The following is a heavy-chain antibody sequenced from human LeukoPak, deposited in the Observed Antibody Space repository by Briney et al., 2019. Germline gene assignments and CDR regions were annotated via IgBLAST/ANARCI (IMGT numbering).Heavy chain of an antibody. CDR1: GFTVSSNY. CDR2: IYPGGNT. CDR3: ARENTASGWCFIDY. Sequence: GGSLTLSCAASGFTVSSNYMSWVRQAPGKGLEWVSIIYPGGNTYYADSVKGRFTVSRDYSKNTLYLQMNILRAEDTALYYCARENTASGWCFIDYWGQGTLVTVSS. J-gene: IGHJ4*02. V-gene: IGHV3-66*01. D-gene: IGHD6-19*01.